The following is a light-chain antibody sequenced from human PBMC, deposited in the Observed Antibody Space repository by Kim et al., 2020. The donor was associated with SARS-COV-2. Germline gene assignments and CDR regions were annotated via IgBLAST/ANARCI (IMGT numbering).Light chain of an antibody. CDR2: GNL. Sequence: QSVLTQPPSVSGAPGQRVTISCIGSSSNIGAGYDVHWYQQLPGTAPKLLIYGNLNRPLGVPDRFFGSKSGTSASLAIIGLQGDDEADYYCQSYDGNLSGYVFGTGTKVTVL. CDR1: SSNIGAGYD. CDR3: QSYDGNLSGYV. J-gene: IGLJ1*01. V-gene: IGLV1-40*01.